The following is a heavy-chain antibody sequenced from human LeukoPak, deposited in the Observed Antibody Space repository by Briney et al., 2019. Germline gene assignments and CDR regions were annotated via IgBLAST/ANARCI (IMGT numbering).Heavy chain of an antibody. CDR1: GYTFTSYD. J-gene: IGHJ6*03. CDR3: ARVPLKRVYYYYYMDV. V-gene: IGHV1-8*01. CDR2: MNPNSGNT. Sequence: ASVKVSCKASGYTFTSYDINWVRQATGQGLEWMGWMNPNSGNTGYAQKFQGRVTMTRDTSISTAYMELSSLRSEDTAVYYCARVPLKRVYYYYYMDVWGKGTTVTVSS. D-gene: IGHD3-3*01.